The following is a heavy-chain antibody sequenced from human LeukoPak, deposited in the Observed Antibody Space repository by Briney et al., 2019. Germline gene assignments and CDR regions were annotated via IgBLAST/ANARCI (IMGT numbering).Heavy chain of an antibody. D-gene: IGHD4-17*01. CDR3: ANPPTVTKIRFDS. Sequence: GGSLRLSCAASGFTFSSYEMNWVRQAPGKGLEWVSGINWNGGSTGYADSVKGRFTISRDNAKNSLYLQMNSLRAEDTAVYYCANPPTVTKIRFDSWGQGTLVTVSS. V-gene: IGHV3-20*04. CDR2: INWNGGST. J-gene: IGHJ5*01. CDR1: GFTFSSYE.